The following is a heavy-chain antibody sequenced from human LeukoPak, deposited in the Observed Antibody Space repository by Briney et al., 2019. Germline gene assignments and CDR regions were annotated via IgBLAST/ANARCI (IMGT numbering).Heavy chain of an antibody. CDR1: GYTFTGYY. Sequence: ASVKVSCKASGYTFTGYYMHWVRQAPGQGLEWMGWINPNSGGTNYAQKFQGRVTMTRDTSISTAYMELSRLRSDDTAVYYCARVEWEGPHPTLNYWGQGTLVTVSS. D-gene: IGHD1-26*01. CDR3: ARVEWEGPHPTLNY. J-gene: IGHJ4*02. V-gene: IGHV1-2*02. CDR2: INPNSGGT.